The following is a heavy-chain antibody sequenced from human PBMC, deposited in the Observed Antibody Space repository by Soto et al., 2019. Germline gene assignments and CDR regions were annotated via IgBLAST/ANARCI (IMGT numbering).Heavy chain of an antibody. J-gene: IGHJ4*02. D-gene: IGHD3-3*01. CDR2: ISAYNGNT. Sequence: ASVKVSCKASGYTFTSYGISWVRQAPGQGLEWMGWISAYNGNTNYAQKLQGRVTMTTDTSTSTAYMELRSLRSDDTAVYYCARVNRRGYYPYYFDYWGQGTLVTVSS. CDR1: GYTFTSYG. V-gene: IGHV1-18*01. CDR3: ARVNRRGYYPYYFDY.